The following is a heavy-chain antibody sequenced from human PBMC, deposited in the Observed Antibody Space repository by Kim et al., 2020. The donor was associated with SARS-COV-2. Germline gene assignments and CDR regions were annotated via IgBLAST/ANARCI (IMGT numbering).Heavy chain of an antibody. J-gene: IGHJ6*02. V-gene: IGHV3-33*06. Sequence: GGSLRLSCAASGFTFSSYGMHWVRQAPGKGLEWVAVIWYDGSNKYYADSVKGRFTISRDNSKNTLYLQMNSLRAEDTAVYYCAKPSWGGYCSSTSCPMADVWGQGTTDTVSS. CDR3: AKPSWGGYCSSTSCPMADV. D-gene: IGHD2-2*01. CDR1: GFTFSSYG. CDR2: IWYDGSNK.